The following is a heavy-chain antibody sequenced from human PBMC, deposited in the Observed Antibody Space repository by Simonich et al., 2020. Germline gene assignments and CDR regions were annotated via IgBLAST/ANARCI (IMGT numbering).Heavy chain of an antibody. CDR2: TNPNSGGT. CDR1: GYTFTGYY. D-gene: IGHD6-19*01. J-gene: IGHJ3*02. V-gene: IGHV1-2*06. CDR3: ARELKGVPVGWGSQIDI. Sequence: QVQLVQSGAEVKKPGASVKVSCKASGYTFTGYYMPWVRQAPGQGLEWKGRTNPNSGGTKSAQKVQGRVTMNRDTSISTAYMERSRLRCDDTAVYYCARELKGVPVGWGSQIDIWGQGTMVTVSS.